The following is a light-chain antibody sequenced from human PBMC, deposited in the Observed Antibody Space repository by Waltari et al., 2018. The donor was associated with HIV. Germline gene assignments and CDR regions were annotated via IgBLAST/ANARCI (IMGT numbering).Light chain of an antibody. J-gene: IGLJ2*01. CDR2: EVS. CDR3: SSYTSTKVL. CDR1: SSDVGRYNF. Sequence: QSALTQPASVSGSPGQSITISCIGTSSDVGRYNFVSWYQHHPGKAPNLMIYEVSNRPSGVSNRFSGSKSGNTASLTISGLQAEDEADYYCSSYTSTKVLFGGGTKLTVL. V-gene: IGLV2-14*01.